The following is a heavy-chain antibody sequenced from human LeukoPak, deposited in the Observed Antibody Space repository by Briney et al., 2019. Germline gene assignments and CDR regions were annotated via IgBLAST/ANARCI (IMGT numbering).Heavy chain of an antibody. Sequence: PSETLSLTCTVSGGSISSGDYYWSWIRQPPGKGLEWIGYIYYSGSTYYNPSLKSRVTISVGTSKNQFSLKLSSVTAADTAVYYCARRFYDFWSGYYSAFDIWGQGTMVTVSS. CDR1: GGSISSGDYY. J-gene: IGHJ3*02. D-gene: IGHD3-3*01. CDR3: ARRFYDFWSGYYSAFDI. CDR2: IYYSGST. V-gene: IGHV4-30-4*01.